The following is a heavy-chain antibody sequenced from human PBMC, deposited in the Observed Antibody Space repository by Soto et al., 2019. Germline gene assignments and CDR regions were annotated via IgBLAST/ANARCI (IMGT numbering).Heavy chain of an antibody. CDR2: IKQDGSEK. V-gene: IGHV3-7*01. D-gene: IGHD6-13*01. CDR1: GFTFNSYW. Sequence: GGSLRLSCAASGFTFNSYWMSWVRQAPGKGLEWVANIKQDGSEKYYVDSVKGRFTISRDNAKNSLCLQMNSLRAEDTAVYYCARVHSSSYHYFDYWGQGTLVTVSS. J-gene: IGHJ4*02. CDR3: ARVHSSSYHYFDY.